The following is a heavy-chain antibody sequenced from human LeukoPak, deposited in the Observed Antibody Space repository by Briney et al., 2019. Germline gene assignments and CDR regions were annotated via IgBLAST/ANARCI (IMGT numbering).Heavy chain of an antibody. CDR1: GDTFTGYS. D-gene: IGHD3-16*01. CDR2: IIPNFGGA. J-gene: IGHJ6*03. CDR3: ASARTVPTHERGCLYYYYYTAV. Sequence: ASVKVSCKASGDTFTGYSINWVRQAPGQGLEWMGWIIPNFGGANYAQKFQGRVTITRDTSMSTAYMELSRLRSEDTAVYYCASARTVPTHERGCLYYYYYTAVWGKGTTVTAYS. V-gene: IGHV1-2*02.